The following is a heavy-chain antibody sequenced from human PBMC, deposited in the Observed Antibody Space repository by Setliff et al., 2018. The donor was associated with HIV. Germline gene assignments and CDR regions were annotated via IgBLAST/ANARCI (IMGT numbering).Heavy chain of an antibody. Sequence: LRLSCAASGFTFSSYGMHWVRQTPGKGLEWVAVIWYDGSNENYAGSVKGRFTISRDNSKKTLYLQMNSLRAEDTAVYYCARGNFGAAIRLQAFDLWGRGTKVTVSS. D-gene: IGHD3-3*01. CDR1: GFTFSSYG. CDR2: IWYDGSNE. CDR3: ARGNFGAAIRLQAFDL. V-gene: IGHV3-33*01. J-gene: IGHJ3*01.